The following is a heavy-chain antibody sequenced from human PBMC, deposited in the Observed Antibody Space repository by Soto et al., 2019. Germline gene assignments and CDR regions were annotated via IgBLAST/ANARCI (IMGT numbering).Heavy chain of an antibody. CDR2: MFYGGST. V-gene: IGHV3-66*01. CDR3: ATTGMGLTLYCYSHGMDV. J-gene: IGHJ6*02. CDR1: GFTVSTNY. Sequence: EVQLVESGGGLVQPGGSLRLSCAASGFTVSTNYMTWVRQAPGKGLEWVSVMFYGGSTYYAASVKGRFTISRDDAKNTLYLQMNSLRAECTAVYYCATTGMGLTLYCYSHGMDVWCQGTTVSVSS. D-gene: IGHD2-21*02.